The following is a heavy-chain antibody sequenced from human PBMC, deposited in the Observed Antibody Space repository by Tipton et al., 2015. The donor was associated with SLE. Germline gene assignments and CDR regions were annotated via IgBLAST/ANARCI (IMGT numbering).Heavy chain of an antibody. J-gene: IGHJ3*02. Sequence: SLRLSCAASGFTFSSYAMHWVRQAPGKGLEWVAVISYDGSNKYYADSVKGRFTISRDNSKNTLYLQMNSLRAEDTAVYYCAKDLLGFRELFPRGNAFDIWGQGTMVTVSS. V-gene: IGHV3-30*04. CDR1: GFTFSSYA. CDR3: AKDLLGFRELFPRGNAFDI. CDR2: ISYDGSNK. D-gene: IGHD3-10*01.